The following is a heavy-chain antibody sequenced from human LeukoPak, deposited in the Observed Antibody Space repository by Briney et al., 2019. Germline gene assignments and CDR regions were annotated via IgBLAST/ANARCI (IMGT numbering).Heavy chain of an antibody. V-gene: IGHV4-34*01. CDR1: GGSFSGYY. CDR2: INHSGST. CDR3: ARTAYYYYGMDV. Sequence: SETLSLTCAVYGGSFSGYYWSWIRQPPGKGLEWIGEINHSGSTNYNPSLKSRVTISVDTSKNQFSLKLSSVTAADTAVYYCARTAYYYYGMDVWGQGTTVTVSS. J-gene: IGHJ6*02.